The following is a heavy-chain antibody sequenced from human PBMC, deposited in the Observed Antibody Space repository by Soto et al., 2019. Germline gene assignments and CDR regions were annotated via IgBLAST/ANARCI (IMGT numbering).Heavy chain of an antibody. Sequence: GGSLRLSCAASGFTFSSYTMNWVRQAPGKGLEWVSGISGGGGSTYYADSVRGRFTISRDNSKNTLYLRMNSLRVEDTAVYYCAKDPTSYDSSAQFDSWGQGTLVTVSS. J-gene: IGHJ4*02. CDR1: GFTFSSYT. V-gene: IGHV3-23*01. CDR2: ISGGGGST. CDR3: AKDPTSYDSSAQFDS. D-gene: IGHD3-22*01.